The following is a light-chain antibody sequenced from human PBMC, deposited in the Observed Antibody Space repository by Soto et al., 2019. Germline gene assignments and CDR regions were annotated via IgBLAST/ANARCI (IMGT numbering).Light chain of an antibody. V-gene: IGKV3-20*01. CDR2: IAS. CDR1: QSVSRRY. CDR3: QQYGSSPYT. Sequence: EVVLTQSPGTLSLSPGERATLSCWASQSVSRRYLAWYQQKPGQAPRLLIYIASSRATGIPDRFSGSGSGTDFTLTISRLEPEDFAMYYCQQYGSSPYTFGQGTKLEIK. J-gene: IGKJ2*01.